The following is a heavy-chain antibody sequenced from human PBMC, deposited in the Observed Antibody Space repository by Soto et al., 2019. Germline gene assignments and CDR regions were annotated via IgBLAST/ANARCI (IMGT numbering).Heavy chain of an antibody. CDR3: ARVGGYSYGFDI. V-gene: IGHV3-74*01. CDR1: GFTFSSYC. CDR2: INSDGSST. J-gene: IGHJ3*02. Sequence: EVQLVESGGGLVQPGGSLRLSCAASGFTFSSYCMHWVRQAPGKGLVWVSRINSDGSSTSYADSVKGRFTISRDNAKNTLYLQMNSLRAEDTAVYYCARVGGYSYGFDIWGQGTMVTVSS. D-gene: IGHD5-18*01.